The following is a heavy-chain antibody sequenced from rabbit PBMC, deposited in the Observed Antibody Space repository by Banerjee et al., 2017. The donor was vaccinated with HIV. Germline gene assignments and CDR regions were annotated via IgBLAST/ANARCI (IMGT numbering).Heavy chain of an antibody. V-gene: IGHV1S45*01. Sequence: QEQLVESGGGLVKPEGSLTLTCTASGFSFRNKYVMCWVRQAPGKGLEWIACINTSSGSTVYATWAKGRFTISKTSSTVTLQMTSLTAADTATYFCARDLAGVIGWNFSLWGPGTLVTVS. J-gene: IGHJ4*01. CDR1: GFSFRNKYV. CDR2: INTSSGST. CDR3: ARDLAGVIGWNFSL. D-gene: IGHD4-1*01.